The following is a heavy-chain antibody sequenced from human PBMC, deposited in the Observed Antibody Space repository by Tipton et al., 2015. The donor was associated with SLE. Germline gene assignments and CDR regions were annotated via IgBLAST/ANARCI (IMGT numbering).Heavy chain of an antibody. Sequence: TLSLTCAVYGGSFSGYYWSWIRQPPXKGLEWIGEINHSGSTHYNPSLKSRVTISVDTSKNQFSLKLSSVTAADTAVYYCARGGYLVVVDCFYYGRDVWGQGTTVTVSS. D-gene: IGHD3-22*01. V-gene: IGHV4-34*01. CDR2: INHSGST. J-gene: IGHJ6*02. CDR1: GGSFSGYY. CDR3: ARGGYLVVVDCFYYGRDV.